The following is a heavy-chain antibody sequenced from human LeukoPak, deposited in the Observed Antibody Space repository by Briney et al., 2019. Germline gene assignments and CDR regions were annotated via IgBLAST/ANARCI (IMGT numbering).Heavy chain of an antibody. J-gene: IGHJ5*02. Sequence: SETLYLTCAVYGGSFSGYYWSWIRQPPGKGLEWIGEINHSGSTNYNPSLKSRVTISVDTSKNQFSLKLSSVTAADTAVYYCARECSGGSCYSAVWCPWFDPWGQGTLVTVSS. CDR2: INHSGST. V-gene: IGHV4-34*01. D-gene: IGHD2-15*01. CDR1: GGSFSGYY. CDR3: ARECSGGSCYSAVWCPWFDP.